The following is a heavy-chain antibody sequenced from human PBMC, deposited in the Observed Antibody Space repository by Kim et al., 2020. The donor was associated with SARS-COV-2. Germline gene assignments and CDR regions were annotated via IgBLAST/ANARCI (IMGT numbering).Heavy chain of an antibody. CDR3: ARLDSVGATKAFDI. D-gene: IGHD1-26*01. Sequence: SQKFPDRVTITRDTSASTAYMELSSLRSEDTAVYYCARLDSVGATKAFDIWGQGTMVTVSS. J-gene: IGHJ3*02. V-gene: IGHV1-3*01.